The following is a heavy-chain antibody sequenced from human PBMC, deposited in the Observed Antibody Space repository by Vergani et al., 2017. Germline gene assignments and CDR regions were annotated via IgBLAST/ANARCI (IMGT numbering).Heavy chain of an antibody. CDR2: IYSGGST. CDR1: GFTVSSNY. D-gene: IGHD3-22*01. CDR3: ARSQRYYYDSSGTLDY. J-gene: IGHJ4*02. Sequence: EVQLVESGGGLIQPGGSLRLSCAASGFTVSSNYMSWVRQAPGKGLEWVSVIYSGGSTYYADSVKGRFTISRDNSKTTLYLQMNSLRAEDTAVYYCARSQRYYYDSSGTLDYWGQGTLVTVSS. V-gene: IGHV3-53*01.